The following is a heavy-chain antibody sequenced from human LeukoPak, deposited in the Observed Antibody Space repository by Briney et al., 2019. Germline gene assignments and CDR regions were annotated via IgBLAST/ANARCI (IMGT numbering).Heavy chain of an antibody. Sequence: ASVKVSCKASGYTFTAHFLHWVRQAPGQGLEWMGWINPNSGGPIYAQKFHGRVTMTTDTSITTAYTELTGLKSDDTAVYYCARDLGYTYGYRLYHYGMDLWGQGTTVTVSS. CDR1: GYTFTAHF. J-gene: IGHJ6*02. V-gene: IGHV1-2*02. CDR3: ARDLGYTYGYRLYHYGMDL. CDR2: INPNSGGP. D-gene: IGHD5-18*01.